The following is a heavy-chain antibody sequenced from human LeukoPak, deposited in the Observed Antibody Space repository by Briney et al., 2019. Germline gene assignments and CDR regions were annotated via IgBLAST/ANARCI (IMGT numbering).Heavy chain of an antibody. CDR2: IYSSGST. Sequence: SETLSLTFNVSGGSIRGYYWSWIRQPPGKGLEWIGYIYSSGSTNYNPSLKSRVTISVDTSKNQFSLKLSSVTAADTAVYYCARQRIMITFGGVIAINWFDPWGQGTLVTVSS. V-gene: IGHV4-59*08. CDR1: GGSIRGYY. CDR3: ARQRIMITFGGVIAINWFDP. D-gene: IGHD3-16*02. J-gene: IGHJ5*02.